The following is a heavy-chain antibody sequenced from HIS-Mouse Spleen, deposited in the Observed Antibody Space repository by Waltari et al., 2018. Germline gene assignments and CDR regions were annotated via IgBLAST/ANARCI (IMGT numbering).Heavy chain of an antibody. D-gene: IGHD5-12*01. CDR1: GYTFTGYY. CDR3: ARPNVDIVATTQGFDY. V-gene: IGHV1-2*02. J-gene: IGHJ4*02. Sequence: QVQLLQSGAEVKKPGASVKVSCKASGYTFTGYYMHWVRQAPGQGLEWRGRVTPRVCVNKEGREVQGRVKMDRETYICTAYMELKRVRSDDTAVYYCARPNVDIVATTQGFDYWGQGTLVTVSS. CDR2: VTPRVCVN.